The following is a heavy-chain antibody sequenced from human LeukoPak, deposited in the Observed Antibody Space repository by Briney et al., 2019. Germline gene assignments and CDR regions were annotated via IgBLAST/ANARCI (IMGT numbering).Heavy chain of an antibody. Sequence: PGGSLRLSCAASGFTFSSYSMNWVCQAPGKGLEWVSYISSSSSTIYYADSVKGRFTISRDNTKNSLYLQMNSLTAEDTAIYYCARSLRVAVAASYWGQGTLVTVSS. V-gene: IGHV3-48*04. J-gene: IGHJ4*02. CDR2: ISSSSSTI. CDR1: GFTFSSYS. CDR3: ARSLRVAVAASY. D-gene: IGHD6-19*01.